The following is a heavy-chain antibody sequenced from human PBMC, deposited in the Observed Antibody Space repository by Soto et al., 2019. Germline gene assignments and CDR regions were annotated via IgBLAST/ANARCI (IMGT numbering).Heavy chain of an antibody. CDR1: GYTFTSYD. V-gene: IGHV1-8*01. CDR3: AREAAAGLVY. J-gene: IGHJ4*02. Sequence: GASVKVSCKASGYTFTSYDINWVRQATGQGLEWMGWMNPNSGNTGYAQMFQGRLTMTRNTSISTAYMELSSLRSEDTAVYYCAREAAAGLVYWGQGTLVTVSS. CDR2: MNPNSGNT. D-gene: IGHD6-13*01.